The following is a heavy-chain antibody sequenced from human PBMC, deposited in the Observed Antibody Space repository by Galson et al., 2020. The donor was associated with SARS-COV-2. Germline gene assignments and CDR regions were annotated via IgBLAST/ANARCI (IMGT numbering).Heavy chain of an antibody. Sequence: GESLKISCAASGYTFSSYAMHWVRQAPGKGLEWVAVIPYDGSNKYYADSVKGRFTISRDNSKNTLYLQMNSLRAEDTAVYYCARDWAADCSGGSCSHYYYGMDVWGQGTTVTVSS. J-gene: IGHJ6*02. CDR1: GYTFSSYA. V-gene: IGHV3-30*04. CDR2: IPYDGSNK. CDR3: ARDWAADCSGGSCSHYYYGMDV. D-gene: IGHD2-15*01.